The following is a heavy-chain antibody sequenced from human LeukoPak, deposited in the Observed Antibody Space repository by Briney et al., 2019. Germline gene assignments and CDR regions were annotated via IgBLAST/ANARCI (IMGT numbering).Heavy chain of an antibody. CDR1: GFTFSTYA. D-gene: IGHD5-18*01. Sequence: GGSLRLSCAASGFTFSTYAMSWVRHAPGKGLEWVSAISGSGDGTYYADSVKGRFTISRDNSKNTLYLQMKILRAEDTAVYYCAKGWIQLWLMVYWGQGTLVTVSS. CDR3: AKGWIQLWLMVY. J-gene: IGHJ4*02. V-gene: IGHV3-23*01. CDR2: ISGSGDGT.